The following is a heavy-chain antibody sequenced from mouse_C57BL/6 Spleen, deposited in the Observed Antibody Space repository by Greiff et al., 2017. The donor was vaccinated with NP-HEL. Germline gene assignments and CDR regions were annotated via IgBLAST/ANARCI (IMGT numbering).Heavy chain of an antibody. J-gene: IGHJ3*01. D-gene: IGHD1-1*01. CDR2: ISSGSSTI. CDR3: ARDYGSSYLFAY. CDR1: GFTFSDYG. V-gene: IGHV5-17*01. Sequence: EVQLVESGGGLVKPGGSLKLSCAASGFTFSDYGMHWVRQAPEKGLEWVAYISSGSSTIYYADTVKGRFTISRDNAKNTLFLQMTSLRSEDTAMYYCARDYGSSYLFAYWGQGTLVTVSA.